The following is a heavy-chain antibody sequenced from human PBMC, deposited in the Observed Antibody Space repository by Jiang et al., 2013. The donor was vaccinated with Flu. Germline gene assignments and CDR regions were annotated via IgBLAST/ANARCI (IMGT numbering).Heavy chain of an antibody. CDR2: VIPIFGKV. CDR3: ATEARSPFTSTDLGPYFYYYLHV. D-gene: IGHD4-11*01. CDR1: GDYFSSYA. J-gene: IGHJ6*03. Sequence: GAEVKKPGSSVKVSCKASGDYFSSYAISWVRQAPGQGLEWMGGVIPIFGKVDYAQKFQGRVTITAADESTSTAYMELSSLRSEDSAVYYCATEARSPFTSTDLGPYFYYYLHVWGEGPRLSSP. V-gene: IGHV1-69*01.